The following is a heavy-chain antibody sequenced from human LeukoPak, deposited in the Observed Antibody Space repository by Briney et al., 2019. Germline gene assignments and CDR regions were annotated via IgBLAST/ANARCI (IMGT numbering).Heavy chain of an antibody. Sequence: PGGSLRLSCAASGFTFSSYAMHRVRQAPGKGLEGVAVISYDGSNKYYADSVKGRFTISRDSSKNTLYLQMNSLRAEDTAVYYCAKDNLTMVRIFDYWGQGTLVTVSS. CDR3: AKDNLTMVRIFDY. V-gene: IGHV3-30*04. CDR1: GFTFSSYA. J-gene: IGHJ4*02. D-gene: IGHD3-10*01. CDR2: ISYDGSNK.